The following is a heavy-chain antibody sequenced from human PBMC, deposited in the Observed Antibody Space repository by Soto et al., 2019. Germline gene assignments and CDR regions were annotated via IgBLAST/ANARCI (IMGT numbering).Heavy chain of an antibody. CDR1: GGSISSYY. V-gene: IGHV4-4*07. CDR2: IYTSGST. D-gene: IGHD3-10*01. Sequence: PSETLSLTCTVSGGSISSYYWSWLRQPAGKGLEWIGRIYTSGSTNYNPSLKSRVAMSVDTSKNQFSLKLSSVTAADTAVYYCARDPGYYYGSGRYYYGMDVWGQGTTVTVSS. CDR3: ARDPGYYYGSGRYYYGMDV. J-gene: IGHJ6*02.